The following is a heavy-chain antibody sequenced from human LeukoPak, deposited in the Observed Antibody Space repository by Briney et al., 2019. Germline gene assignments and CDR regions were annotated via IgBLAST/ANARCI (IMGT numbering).Heavy chain of an antibody. D-gene: IGHD5-18*01. CDR3: ARHNTAMVYSLSY. CDR1: GGTFSSYA. Sequence: GASVKVSCKASGGTFSSYAISWVRQAPGQGLEWMGGIIPIFGTANCAQKFQGRATITADESTSTAYMELSSLRSEDTAVYYCARHNTAMVYSLSYWGQGTLVTVSS. CDR2: IIPIFGTA. J-gene: IGHJ4*02. V-gene: IGHV1-69*13.